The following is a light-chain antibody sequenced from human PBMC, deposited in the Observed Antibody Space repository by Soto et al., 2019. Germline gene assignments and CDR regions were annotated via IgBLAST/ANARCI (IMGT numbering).Light chain of an antibody. Sequence: SVLPQPRSVTGSPGQSVTISCTGTSSDVGGYNFVSWYQQHPGKAPKLMIYDVNKRPSGVPDRFSGSKSGYTASLTISGLQAEDEADYFCCSYAGSHTYVFGTGTKVTVL. V-gene: IGLV2-11*01. CDR1: SSDVGGYNF. CDR3: CSYAGSHTYV. J-gene: IGLJ1*01. CDR2: DVN.